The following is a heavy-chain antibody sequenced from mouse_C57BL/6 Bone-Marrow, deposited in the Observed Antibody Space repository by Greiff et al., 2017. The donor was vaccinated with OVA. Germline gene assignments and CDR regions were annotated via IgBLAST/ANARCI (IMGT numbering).Heavy chain of an antibody. Sequence: VKLMESGPGLVAPSQSLSITCTVSGFSLTSYGVDWVRQPPGKGLEWLGVIWGGGSTNYNSALMSRLSISKDNSKSQVFLKMNSLQTDDTAMYYCAKHMSDGYYNYYAMDYWGQGTSVTVSS. J-gene: IGHJ4*01. CDR1: GFSLTSYG. V-gene: IGHV2-9*01. D-gene: IGHD2-3*01. CDR2: IWGGGST. CDR3: AKHMSDGYYNYYAMDY.